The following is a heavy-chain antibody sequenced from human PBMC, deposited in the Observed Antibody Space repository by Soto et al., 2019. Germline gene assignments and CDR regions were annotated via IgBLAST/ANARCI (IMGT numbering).Heavy chain of an antibody. CDR2: IYYGEKT. CDR3: ARRRTERHLWFDP. J-gene: IGHJ5*02. V-gene: IGHV4-59*03. CDR1: GASFTGYY. D-gene: IGHD1-1*01. Sequence: SETLSLTCTVSGASFTGYYWSWIRQPPGKGREWIGYIYYGEKTNYNPSLKNRVTISRDTSKNQVFLRLTSVTAADTAMYYCARRRTERHLWFDPWGHGILVTDS.